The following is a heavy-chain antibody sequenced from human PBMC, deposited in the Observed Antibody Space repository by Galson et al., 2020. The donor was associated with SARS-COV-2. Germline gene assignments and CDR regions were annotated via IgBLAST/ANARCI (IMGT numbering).Heavy chain of an antibody. CDR1: GFTFSSYG. Sequence: QAGGSLRLSCAASGFTFSSYGMEWVRQAPGKGLEWVAGISYDGNNKYYADSVKGRFTISRDNSKNTLYLQMNSLRVEDTAVYYCARDQGQGYYYGSGIGTHFDPWGQGTLVTVSS. V-gene: IGHV3-30*03. CDR2: ISYDGNNK. CDR3: ARDQGQGYYYGSGIGTHFDP. J-gene: IGHJ5*02. D-gene: IGHD3-10*01.